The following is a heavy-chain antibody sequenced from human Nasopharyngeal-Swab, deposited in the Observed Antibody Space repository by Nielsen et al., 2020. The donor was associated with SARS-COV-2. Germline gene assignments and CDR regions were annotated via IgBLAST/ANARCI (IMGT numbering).Heavy chain of an antibody. CDR1: GFTFSSYS. D-gene: IGHD2-2*01. CDR3: ARKGRYCSSTSCGNWFDP. CDR2: ISSSSSYI. V-gene: IGHV3-21*01. Sequence: GESLKISCAASGFTFSSYSMNWVRQAPGKGLEWVSSISSSSSYIYYADSVKGRFTISRDNAKNSLYLQMNSLRAEDTAVYYCARKGRYCSSTSCGNWFDPWGQGTLVTVSS. J-gene: IGHJ5*02.